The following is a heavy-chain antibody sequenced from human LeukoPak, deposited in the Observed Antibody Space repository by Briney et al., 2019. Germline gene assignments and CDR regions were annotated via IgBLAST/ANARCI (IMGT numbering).Heavy chain of an antibody. CDR3: ARRFYYAMDV. D-gene: IGHD3-16*01. CDR2: INPNSGDT. V-gene: IGHV1-2*02. Sequence: PEPTVDVSCKVSVYSFTGYFMQWVRHAPGQGLEWMGGINPNSGDTNCAQKFQGRVTMTRDTSNSTAYMELSRLRSDDAAVYYCARRFYYAMDVWGQGTTVTVSS. J-gene: IGHJ6*02. CDR1: VYSFTGYF.